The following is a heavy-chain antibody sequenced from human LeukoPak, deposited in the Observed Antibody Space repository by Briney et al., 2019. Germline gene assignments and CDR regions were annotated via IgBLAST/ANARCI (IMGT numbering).Heavy chain of an antibody. Sequence: PSETLSLTCTVSGGSISSYWSWIRQPAGKGLEWIGSIYHSGSTYYNPSLKSRVTISVDTSKNQFSLKLSSVTAADTAVYYCARDLGIAARPDYWGQGTLVTVSS. V-gene: IGHV4-4*07. CDR3: ARDLGIAARPDY. CDR2: IYHSGST. D-gene: IGHD6-6*01. CDR1: GGSISSY. J-gene: IGHJ4*02.